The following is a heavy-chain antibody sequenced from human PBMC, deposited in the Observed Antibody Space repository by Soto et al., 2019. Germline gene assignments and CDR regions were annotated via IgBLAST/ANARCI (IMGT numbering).Heavy chain of an antibody. CDR1: GGSISSGDYY. V-gene: IGHV4-30-4*01. CDR2: IYYSGST. D-gene: IGHD3-22*01. CDR3: ARARYYYDSSGPKAWFDP. Sequence: SETLSLTCTVSGGSISSGDYYWSWIRQPPGKGLEWIGYIYYSGSTYYNPSLKSRVTISVDTSKNQFSLKLSSVTAADTAVYYFARARYYYDSSGPKAWFDPWGQGTLVTVSS. J-gene: IGHJ5*02.